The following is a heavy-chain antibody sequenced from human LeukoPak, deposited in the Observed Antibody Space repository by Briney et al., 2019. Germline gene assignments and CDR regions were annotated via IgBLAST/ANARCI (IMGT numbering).Heavy chain of an antibody. CDR2: IIPLFGTA. CDR1: GGTFSTYA. CDR3: ARVGYCISPNCFLGAFDI. Sequence: ASVKVSCKASGGTFSTYAISWVRQAPGQGLEWMGGIIPLFGTAKYDQKLQGRVTITADQSTSTAYMEVSSLRSEDTAVYFCARVGYCISPNCFLGAFDIWGQGTLVTVSS. V-gene: IGHV1-69*13. D-gene: IGHD2-2*03. J-gene: IGHJ3*02.